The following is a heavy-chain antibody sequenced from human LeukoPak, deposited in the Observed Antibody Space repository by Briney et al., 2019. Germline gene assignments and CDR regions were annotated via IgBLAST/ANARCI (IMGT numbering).Heavy chain of an antibody. D-gene: IGHD3-16*02. V-gene: IGHV1-2*02. CDR3: ARMAEYDYVWGSYRSGFDY. Sequence: ASVKVSCKASGYTFTGYYMHWVRQAPGQGLEWMGWINPNSGGTNYAQKFQGRVTMTRNTSISTAYMELSSLRSEDTAVYYCARMAEYDYVWGSYRSGFDYWGQGTLVTVSS. J-gene: IGHJ4*02. CDR1: GYTFTGYY. CDR2: INPNSGGT.